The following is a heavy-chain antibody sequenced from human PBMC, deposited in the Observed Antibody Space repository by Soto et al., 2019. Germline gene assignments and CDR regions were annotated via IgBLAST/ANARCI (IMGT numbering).Heavy chain of an antibody. Sequence: GSLRLSCAASGFTFSSYAMSWVRQAPGKGLEWVSAISGSGGSTYYADSVKGRFTISRDNSKNTLYLQMNSLRAEDTAVYYCAVRLWSGSLSDYWGQGTLVTVSS. CDR3: AVRLWSGSLSDY. D-gene: IGHD3-3*01. CDR1: GFTFSSYA. CDR2: ISGSGGST. J-gene: IGHJ4*02. V-gene: IGHV3-23*01.